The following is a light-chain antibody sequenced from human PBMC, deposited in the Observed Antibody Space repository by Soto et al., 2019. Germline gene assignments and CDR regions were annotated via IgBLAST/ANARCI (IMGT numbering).Light chain of an antibody. J-gene: IGKJ4*01. Sequence: VLTQSPATLSLSPGERATLSCRASQTVSRYLAWYQQKPGQAPRLLIYYASNRAAGVPARFSGSGSGTDYTLTISSLEPEDFAVYYCQQRSTWPFITFAGGTKVEI. CDR1: QTVSRY. V-gene: IGKV3-11*01. CDR3: QQRSTWPFIT. CDR2: YAS.